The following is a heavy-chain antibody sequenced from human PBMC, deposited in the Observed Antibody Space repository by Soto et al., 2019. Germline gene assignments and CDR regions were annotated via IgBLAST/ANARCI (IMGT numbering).Heavy chain of an antibody. J-gene: IGHJ4*02. CDR2: ISYDGSNK. D-gene: IGHD3-10*01. V-gene: IGHV3-30*18. CDR1: GFTFSSYG. Sequence: GGSLRLSCAASGFTFSSYGRHWVRQAPGKGLEWVAVISYDGSNKYYADSVKGRFTISRDNSKNTLYLQMNSLRAEDTALYYCAKAERIMVRGITNFDYWGQGTLVTVSS. CDR3: AKAERIMVRGITNFDY.